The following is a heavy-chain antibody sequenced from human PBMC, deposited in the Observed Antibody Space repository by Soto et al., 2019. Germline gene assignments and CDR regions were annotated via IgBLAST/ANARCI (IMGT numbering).Heavy chain of an antibody. CDR1: GGSVSSANYY. CDR3: ARVSSSGWYKWFDS. Sequence: SETLSLTCTVSGGSVSSANYYWSWIRQPPGKGLEWIGYIYYSGSTNYNPSLKSRVTISIDTSKNQFSLKLSSVTAADTAVYYCARVSSSGWYKWFDSWGQGTLVTVSS. J-gene: IGHJ5*01. D-gene: IGHD6-19*01. CDR2: IYYSGST. V-gene: IGHV4-61*01.